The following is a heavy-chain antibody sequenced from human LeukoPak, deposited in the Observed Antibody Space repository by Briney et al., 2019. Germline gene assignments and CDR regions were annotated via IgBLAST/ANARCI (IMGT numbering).Heavy chain of an antibody. CDR3: ASIQSNKTGGWFDP. CDR1: GYTLTELS. CDR2: FDPEDGET. V-gene: IGHV1-24*01. D-gene: IGHD4-11*01. Sequence: VASVNVSCKVCGYTLTELSMHWVRQAPGKGLEWMGGFDPEDGETIYAQKFQGRVTMTEHTSTDTAYMELSSLRSEDTAVYYCASIQSNKTGGWFDPWGQGTLVTVSS. J-gene: IGHJ5*02.